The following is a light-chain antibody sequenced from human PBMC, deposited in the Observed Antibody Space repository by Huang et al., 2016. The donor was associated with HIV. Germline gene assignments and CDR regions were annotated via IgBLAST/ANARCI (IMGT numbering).Light chain of an antibody. CDR2: DAS. CDR1: QGISKS. Sequence: DIQMTQSPSSLSAFVGGRVTITCQASQGISKSLNWYQQKLGKAPKLLSYDASNLETGFPSRFNGSGSETDFTFTISSLQPEDIATYYCQQYDSLPYTFGQGTKLEIK. CDR3: QQYDSLPYT. V-gene: IGKV1-33*01. J-gene: IGKJ2*01.